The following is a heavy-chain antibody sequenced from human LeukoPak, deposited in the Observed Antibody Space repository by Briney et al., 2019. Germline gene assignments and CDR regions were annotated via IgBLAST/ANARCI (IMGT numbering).Heavy chain of an antibody. J-gene: IGHJ5*02. CDR2: IYYSGST. V-gene: IGHV4-39*02. Sequence: SETLSLTCTVSGGSISSSSYSWGWIRQPPGKGLEWIGSIYYSGSTYYNPSLKSRVTISVDTSKNQFSLKLSSVTAADTAVYYCAREVRPYDILTGYYENWFDPWGQGTLVTVSS. CDR3: AREVRPYDILTGYYENWFDP. D-gene: IGHD3-9*01. CDR1: GGSISSSSYS.